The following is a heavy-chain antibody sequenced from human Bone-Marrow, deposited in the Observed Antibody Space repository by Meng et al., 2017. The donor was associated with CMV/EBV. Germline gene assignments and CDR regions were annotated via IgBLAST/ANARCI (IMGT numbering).Heavy chain of an antibody. D-gene: IGHD5-18*01. J-gene: IGHJ4*02. CDR1: GYPFTSYG. CDR2: ISAYNGNT. V-gene: IGHV1-18*01. Sequence: VPLVESGAEVKKPGASVKVSVKVSGYPFTSYGISWVRQAPGQGLEWMGWISAYNGNTNYAQKLQGRVTMTTDTSTSTAYMELRSLRSDDTAVYYCARDHLYGYYFDYWGQGTLVTVSS. CDR3: ARDHLYGYYFDY.